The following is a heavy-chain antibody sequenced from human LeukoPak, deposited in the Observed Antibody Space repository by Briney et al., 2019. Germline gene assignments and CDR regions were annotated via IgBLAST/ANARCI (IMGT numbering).Heavy chain of an antibody. D-gene: IGHD6-13*01. CDR3: ARLTGEQQLPYYFDY. Sequence: SETLSLTCAVYGGSFSGYYWSWIRQPPGKGLEWIGSIYYSGSTYYNSSLKSRVTISVDTSKNQFSLKLSSVTAADTAVYYCARLTGEQQLPYYFDYWGQGTLVTVSS. CDR2: IYYSGST. J-gene: IGHJ4*02. CDR1: GGSFSGYY. V-gene: IGHV4-34*01.